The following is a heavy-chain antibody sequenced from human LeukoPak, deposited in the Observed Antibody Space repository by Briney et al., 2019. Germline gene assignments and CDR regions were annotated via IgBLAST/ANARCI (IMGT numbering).Heavy chain of an antibody. CDR1: GFTVSSTY. CDR3: ARDEY. CDR2: IYGGDST. J-gene: IGHJ4*02. Sequence: PGGSLRPSCAASGFTVSSTYMSWVRQAPGKGLEWVSLIYGGDSTYYADSVKGRFTMSSDNSKNTLYLQMNSLRAEDTAMYYCARDEYWGQGTLVTVSS. V-gene: IGHV3-53*01.